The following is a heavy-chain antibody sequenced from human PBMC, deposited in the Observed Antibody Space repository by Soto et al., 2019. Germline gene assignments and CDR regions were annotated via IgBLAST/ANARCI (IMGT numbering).Heavy chain of an antibody. CDR2: IYHSGST. Sequence: QVQLQESGPGLVKPSGTLSLTCAVSGGSISSSNWWSWVRQPPGKGLEWIGEIYHSGSTNYNPSRKSRVTISVDKSKNQFSLKLSSVTAADTAVYYCARVPGIAAAADYYYGMDVWGQGTTVTVSS. J-gene: IGHJ6*02. D-gene: IGHD6-13*01. CDR3: ARVPGIAAAADYYYGMDV. V-gene: IGHV4-4*02. CDR1: GGSISSSNW.